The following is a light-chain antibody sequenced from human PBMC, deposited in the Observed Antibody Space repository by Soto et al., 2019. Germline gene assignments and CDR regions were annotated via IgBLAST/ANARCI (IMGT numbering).Light chain of an antibody. CDR2: GAS. V-gene: IGKV3-15*01. CDR1: QSVSSN. CDR3: QQYNNWPRT. J-gene: IGKJ1*01. Sequence: EIVMTQSPATLSVSPGERATLSCRASQSVSSNLAWYQQKPGQAPRLLIYGASTRATGIPARFSGSGSEEAVTRTISCLLSDDFAFYYGQQYNNWPRTFGQGTKVEIK.